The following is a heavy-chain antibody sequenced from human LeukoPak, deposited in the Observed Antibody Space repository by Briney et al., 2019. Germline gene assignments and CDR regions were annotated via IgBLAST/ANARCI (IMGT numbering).Heavy chain of an antibody. J-gene: IGHJ4*02. D-gene: IGHD3-9*01. Sequence: GGSLRLSCAASGFTFSSYSMNWVRQAPGKGLEWVSSIDSSGGYMFYADSVKGRFIISRDNAKDSLYLQMNSLRAEDTAVYYCARVEDYDILTGFDYWGQGTLVTVSS. CDR3: ARVEDYDILTGFDY. CDR1: GFTFSSYS. V-gene: IGHV3-21*06. CDR2: IDSSGGYM.